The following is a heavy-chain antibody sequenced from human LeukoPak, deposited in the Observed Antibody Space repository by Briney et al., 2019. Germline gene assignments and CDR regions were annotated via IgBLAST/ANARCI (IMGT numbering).Heavy chain of an antibody. D-gene: IGHD2-15*01. Sequence: GGSLRLSCAASGFTFSSYWMHWVRQAPGRGLVWVSRINSDGSTTNYADSVKGRFTISRDNAENTLYLQMNSLRVEDTAVYYCTRRVSATRWFDPWGQGTLVTVSS. CDR3: TRRVSATRWFDP. CDR2: INSDGSTT. CDR1: GFTFSSYW. J-gene: IGHJ5*02. V-gene: IGHV3-74*01.